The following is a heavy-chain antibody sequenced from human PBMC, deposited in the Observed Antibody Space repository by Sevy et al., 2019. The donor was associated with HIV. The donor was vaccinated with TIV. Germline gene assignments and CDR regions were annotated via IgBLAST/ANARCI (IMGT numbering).Heavy chain of an antibody. J-gene: IGHJ4*02. D-gene: IGHD4-17*01. CDR1: GGTFSSYA. CDR2: MIPIFGTA. V-gene: IGHV1-69*13. Sequence: ASVKVSCKASGGTFSSYAISWVRQAPGQGLEWMGGMIPIFGTANYAQKFQGRVTITADESTSTAYMELSSLRSEDTAVYYCARDQTVTTSRGFDYWGQGTLVTVSS. CDR3: ARDQTVTTSRGFDY.